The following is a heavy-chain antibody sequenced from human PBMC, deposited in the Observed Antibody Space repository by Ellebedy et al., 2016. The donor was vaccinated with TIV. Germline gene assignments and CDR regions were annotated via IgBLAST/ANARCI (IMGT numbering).Heavy chain of an antibody. CDR2: IKQDGSEK. V-gene: IGHV3-7*01. J-gene: IGHJ5*02. D-gene: IGHD6-6*01. CDR3: ARVPEYSSSSVWFDP. Sequence: GESLKISXAATGFTFSNYWMSWVRQAPGKGLEWVANIKQDGSEKYYVDSVKGRFTISRDNAKNSLYLQMNSLRAEDTAVYYCARVPEYSSSSVWFDPWGQGTLVTVSS. CDR1: GFTFSNYW.